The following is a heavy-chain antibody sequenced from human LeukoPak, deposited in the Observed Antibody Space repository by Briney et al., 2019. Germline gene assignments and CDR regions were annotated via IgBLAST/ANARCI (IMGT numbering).Heavy chain of an antibody. CDR2: INPNSGGT. CDR1: GYTFTGYY. D-gene: IGHD4-23*01. J-gene: IGHJ4*02. V-gene: IGHV1-2*02. Sequence: ASVKVSCKASGYTFTGYYMHWVRQAPGQGVEWMGWINPNSGGTNYAQKFQGRVTMTRDTSISTAYMELSRLRSDDTAVYYCARDQDYGGTSDYWGQGTLVTVSS. CDR3: ARDQDYGGTSDY.